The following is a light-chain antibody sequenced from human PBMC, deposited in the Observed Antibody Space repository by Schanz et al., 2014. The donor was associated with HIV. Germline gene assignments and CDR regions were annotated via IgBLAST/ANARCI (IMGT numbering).Light chain of an antibody. J-gene: IGKJ1*01. V-gene: IGKV1-5*01. CDR3: HQYDDYPWT. CDR1: QSISPW. Sequence: DVQMTQSPSTLSASVGDRVTITCRATQSISPWLAWYQHKPGKAPELLIYAASSLQSGVPSRFSGSGSGTEFTLTISSLQPDDFATYYCHQYDDYPWTFGQGTKVEI. CDR2: AAS.